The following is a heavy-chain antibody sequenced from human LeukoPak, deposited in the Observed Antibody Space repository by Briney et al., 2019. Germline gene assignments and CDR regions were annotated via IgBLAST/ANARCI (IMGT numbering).Heavy chain of an antibody. D-gene: IGHD3-22*01. CDR2: INHSGST. J-gene: IGHJ4*02. V-gene: IGHV4-34*01. Sequence: PSETLSLTCAVYGGSFSGYYWSWIRQPPGKGLEWIGEINHSGSTNYNPSLKSRVTISVDTSKNQFSLHLNSVTPEDTAVYYCTTDYYDDSGYSLRGFDSWGQGTLVTVSS. CDR1: GGSFSGYY. CDR3: TTDYYDDSGYSLRGFDS.